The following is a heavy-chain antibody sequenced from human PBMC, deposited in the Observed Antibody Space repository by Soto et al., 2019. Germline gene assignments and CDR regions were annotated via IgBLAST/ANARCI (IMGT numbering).Heavy chain of an antibody. V-gene: IGHV3-30*18. D-gene: IGHD3-22*01. CDR3: AKVVHHYYDSSGKPPNRYGYYYYYYGMDV. CDR1: GFTFSSYG. CDR2: ISYDGSNK. Sequence: PGGSLRLSCAASGFTFSSYGMHWVRQAPGKGLEWVAVISYDGSNKYYADSVKGRFTISRDNSKNTLYLQMNSLRAEDTAVYYCAKVVHHYYDSSGKPPNRYGYYYYYYGMDVWGQGTTVIVSS. J-gene: IGHJ6*02.